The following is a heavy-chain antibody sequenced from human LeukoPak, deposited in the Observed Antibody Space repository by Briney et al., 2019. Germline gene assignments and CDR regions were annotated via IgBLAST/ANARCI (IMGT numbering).Heavy chain of an antibody. CDR2: IYHSGST. Sequence: PSETLSLTCTVSGYSISSGYYWGWIRQPPGKGLEWIGSIYHSGSTYYNPSLKSRVTISVDTSKNQFSLKLSSVTAADTAVYYCARDRGGPNDYWGQGTLVTVSS. CDR3: ARDRGGPNDY. J-gene: IGHJ4*02. CDR1: GYSISSGYY. D-gene: IGHD3-16*01. V-gene: IGHV4-38-2*02.